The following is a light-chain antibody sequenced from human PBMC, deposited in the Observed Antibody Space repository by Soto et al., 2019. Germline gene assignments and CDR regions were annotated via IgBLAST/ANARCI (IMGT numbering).Light chain of an antibody. Sequence: DIQMTQSPSTLSGSVGDRVTITCRASQTISSWLAWYQQKQGKAPKLLIYKASTLKSGVPSRFRGSGSGTEFTLTSRSLQPDDLATYYCQHYHSYSEAVGQGTKVELQ. CDR1: QTISSW. CDR2: KAS. V-gene: IGKV1-5*03. CDR3: QHYHSYSEA. J-gene: IGKJ1*01.